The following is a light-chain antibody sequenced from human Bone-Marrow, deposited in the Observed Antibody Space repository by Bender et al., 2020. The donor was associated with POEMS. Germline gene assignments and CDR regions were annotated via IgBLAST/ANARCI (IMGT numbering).Light chain of an antibody. J-gene: IGLJ2*01. CDR2: DVS. CDR1: SSDVGSYNL. Sequence: QSVLTQSASVSGSPGQSIIISCTGTSSDVGSYNLVSWYQQYPGKAPKLMIYDVSERPSGVPDRFSGSKSGNTASLTISGLQGEDEADYYCCSYSTSSTLVVFGGGTKLTVL. V-gene: IGLV2-14*02. CDR3: CSYSTSSTLVV.